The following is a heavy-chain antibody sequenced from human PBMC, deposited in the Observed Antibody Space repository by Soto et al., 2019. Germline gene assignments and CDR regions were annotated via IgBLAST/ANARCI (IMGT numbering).Heavy chain of an antibody. D-gene: IGHD6-13*01. CDR3: ARTSISWYLGIDY. J-gene: IGHJ4*02. CDR2: INHSGST. CDR1: GGSFSGYY. V-gene: IGHV4-34*01. Sequence: SETLSLTCAVYGGSFSGYYWSWIRQPPGKGLEWVGEINHSGSTNYNPSLKGRVTISVDTSKNQFSLKLSSVTAADTAVYYCARTSISWYLGIDYWGQGTLVTVSS.